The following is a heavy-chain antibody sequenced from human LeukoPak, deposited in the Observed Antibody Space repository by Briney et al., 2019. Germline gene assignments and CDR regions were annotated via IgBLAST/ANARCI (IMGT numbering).Heavy chain of an antibody. J-gene: IGHJ4*02. V-gene: IGHV3-21*01. CDR1: GFTVSSNY. CDR2: ISSSSSYI. CDR3: ARAYCGGDCYSGVFDY. Sequence: PGGSLRLSCAASGFTVSSNYMSWVRQAPGKGLEWVSSISSSSSYIYYADSVKGRFTISRDNAKNSLYLQMNSLRAEDTAVYYCARAYCGGDCYSGVFDYWGQGTLVTVSS. D-gene: IGHD2-21*02.